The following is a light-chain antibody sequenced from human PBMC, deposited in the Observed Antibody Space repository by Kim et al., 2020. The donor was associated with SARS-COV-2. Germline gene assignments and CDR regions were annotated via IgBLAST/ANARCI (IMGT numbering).Light chain of an antibody. Sequence: SYELTQPPSVSVSPGQTARITCSGDALPKQYAYWYQQKPGQAPVLVIYQDSERPSGIPERFSGSSSGTTVTLTISGVQAEDEADHYCQSADSSGHVVFGGGTQLTVL. CDR3: QSADSSGHVV. CDR1: ALPKQY. CDR2: QDS. V-gene: IGLV3-25*03. J-gene: IGLJ2*01.